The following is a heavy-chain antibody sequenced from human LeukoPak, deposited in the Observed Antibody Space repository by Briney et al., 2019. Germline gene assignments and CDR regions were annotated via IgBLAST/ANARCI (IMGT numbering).Heavy chain of an antibody. Sequence: GRSLRLSCTASGFTFGDYAMSWVRQAPGKGLEWVGFIRSKAYGGTTEYAASVKGRFTIPRDDSKSIAYLQMNSLKTEDTAVYYCTRTVGATDYFDYWGQGTLVTVSS. CDR2: IRSKAYGGTT. J-gene: IGHJ4*02. CDR1: GFTFGDYA. V-gene: IGHV3-49*04. CDR3: TRTVGATDYFDY. D-gene: IGHD1-26*01.